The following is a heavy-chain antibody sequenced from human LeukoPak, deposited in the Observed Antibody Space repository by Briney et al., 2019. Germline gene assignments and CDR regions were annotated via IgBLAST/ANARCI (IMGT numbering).Heavy chain of an antibody. D-gene: IGHD2-2*01. V-gene: IGHV1-18*01. CDR3: ARDFRKVPAAGPVGV. J-gene: IGHJ6*02. Sequence: GASVKVSCKASGYTFTSYDINWVRQAPGQGLEWMGWISAYNGNTNYAQKLQGRVTMTTDTSTSTAYMELRSLRSDDTAVYYCARDFRKVPAAGPVGVWGQGTTVTVSS. CDR2: ISAYNGNT. CDR1: GYTFTSYD.